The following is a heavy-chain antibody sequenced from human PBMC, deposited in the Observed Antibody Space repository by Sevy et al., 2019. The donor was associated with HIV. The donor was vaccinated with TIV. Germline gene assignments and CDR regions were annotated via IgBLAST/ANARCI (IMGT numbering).Heavy chain of an antibody. CDR3: ASLASGSYPVIFDY. J-gene: IGHJ4*02. CDR1: GGSISSYY. D-gene: IGHD3-10*01. CDR2: IYTSGST. Sequence: SETLSLTCTVSGGSISSYYWSWIRQPAGKGLEWIGCIYTSGSTNSNPSLKSRVTMSVDTSKNQFSLKLSSVTAADSAVYYCASLASGSYPVIFDYWGQGTLVTVSS. V-gene: IGHV4-4*07.